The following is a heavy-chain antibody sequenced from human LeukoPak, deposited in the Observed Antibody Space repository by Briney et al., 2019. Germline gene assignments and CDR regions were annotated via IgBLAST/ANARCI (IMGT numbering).Heavy chain of an antibody. CDR2: INAGNGNT. Sequence: ASVKVSCKASGYTFTSYAMHWVRQAPGQRLEWMGWINAGNGNTKYSQKFQGRVTITRDTSASTAYMELSSLRSEDTAVYYCARGGLRSLGEDEFDPWGQGTLVTVSS. V-gene: IGHV1-3*01. CDR3: ARGGLRSLGEDEFDP. D-gene: IGHD3-16*01. CDR1: GYTFTSYA. J-gene: IGHJ5*02.